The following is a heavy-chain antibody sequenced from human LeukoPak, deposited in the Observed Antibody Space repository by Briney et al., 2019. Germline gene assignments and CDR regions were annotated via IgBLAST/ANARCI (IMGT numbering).Heavy chain of an antibody. J-gene: IGHJ4*02. CDR2: ISGSGAKT. V-gene: IGHV3-23*01. CDR3: VKEYSGSFSPFPSYFDY. CDR1: GFTFSTYA. Sequence: GGSLRLSCAASGFTFSTYAMNWVRQAPGKGLEWVSAISGSGAKTYYADFVKGRFTISRDNSKNTLYLQMNSLRAEDTAVYYCVKEYSGSFSPFPSYFDYWGRGTLVTVSS. D-gene: IGHD1-26*01.